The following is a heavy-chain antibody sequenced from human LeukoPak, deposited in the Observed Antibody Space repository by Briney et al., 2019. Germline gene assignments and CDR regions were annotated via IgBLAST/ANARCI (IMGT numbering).Heavy chain of an antibody. CDR1: GYTFTSYG. CDR3: ARAPAPIYSGSYFRY. Sequence: ASVKVSCKASGYTFTSYGISWVRQAPGQGLEWMGWISAYNGNTNYAQKLQGRVTMTTDTSTSTAYMELRSLRSDDTAVYYCARAPAPIYSGSYFRYWGQGTLVTVSS. J-gene: IGHJ4*02. V-gene: IGHV1-18*01. D-gene: IGHD1-26*01. CDR2: ISAYNGNT.